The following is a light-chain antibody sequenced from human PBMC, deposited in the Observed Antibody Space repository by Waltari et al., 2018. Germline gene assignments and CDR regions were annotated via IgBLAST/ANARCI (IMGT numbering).Light chain of an antibody. CDR1: SPYFAPFD. CDR3: QSYDNRLSYV. CDR2: ASN. V-gene: IGLV1-40*01. Sequence: QSLLTQPPSVSGAPRPRVTIPCPGSSPYFAPFDVNWYPQLPGQAPKLLFFASNNRPSGVPDRFSGSKSGTSASLAITGLQPEDEGDYYCQSYDNRLSYVFGSGTKVTVL. J-gene: IGLJ1*01.